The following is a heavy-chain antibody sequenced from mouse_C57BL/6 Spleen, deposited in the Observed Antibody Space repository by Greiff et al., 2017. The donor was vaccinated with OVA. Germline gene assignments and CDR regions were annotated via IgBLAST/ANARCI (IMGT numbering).Heavy chain of an antibody. J-gene: IGHJ1*03. V-gene: IGHV5-17*01. CDR3: ARNYVSRTSTEYFDV. D-gene: IGHD1-1*01. Sequence: DVKLEESGGGLVKPGGSLKLSCAASGFTFSDYGMHWVRQAPEKGLEWVAYISSGSSTIYYADTVKCRFTISRDNAKNTLFLQMTSLRSEDTAMYYCARNYVSRTSTEYFDVWGTGTTVTVSS. CDR1: GFTFSDYG. CDR2: ISSGSSTI.